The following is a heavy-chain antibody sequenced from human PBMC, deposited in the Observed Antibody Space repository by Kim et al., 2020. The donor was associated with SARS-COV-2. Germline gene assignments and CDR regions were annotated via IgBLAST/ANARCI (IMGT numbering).Heavy chain of an antibody. CDR2: IWYDASKK. CDR3: ARGNDANSGVYDY. V-gene: IGHV3-33*01. D-gene: IGHD1-1*01. J-gene: IGHJ4*02. CDR1: GFTFRSYG. Sequence: GGSLRLSCAASGFTFRSYGMHWVRQAPGKGPEWVAVIWYDASKKYYIDSVKGRFTISRDNSKNTLFLQMDTLRAEHTAIYYCARGNDANSGVYDYWGQGTLVTVSS.